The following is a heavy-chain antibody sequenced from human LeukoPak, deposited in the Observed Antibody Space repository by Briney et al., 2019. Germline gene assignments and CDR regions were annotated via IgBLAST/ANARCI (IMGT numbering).Heavy chain of an antibody. CDR3: ARDFGT. D-gene: IGHD3-3*01. J-gene: IGHJ4*02. Sequence: SETLSLTCTVSGYSISSGYYWGWIRQPPGKGLEWIGSIYHSGSTYYNPSLKSRVTISVDTSKNQFSLKLSSVTAADTAVYYCARDFGTWGQGTLVTVSS. V-gene: IGHV4-38-2*02. CDR1: GYSISSGYY. CDR2: IYHSGST.